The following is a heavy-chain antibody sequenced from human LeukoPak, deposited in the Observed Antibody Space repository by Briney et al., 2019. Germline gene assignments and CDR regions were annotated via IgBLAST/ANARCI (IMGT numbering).Heavy chain of an antibody. D-gene: IGHD1-20*01. CDR3: TACKFNWNDAYYYYYMDV. CDR1: GYSITNGYY. CDR2: IYHSGTT. J-gene: IGHJ6*03. V-gene: IGHV4-38-2*01. Sequence: PSETLSLTCVVSGYSITNGYYWGWIRQPPGKGLEWIGSIYHSGTTYYNPSLQSRVTISVDTSKNQFSLKLISVTAADTAIYYCTACKFNWNDAYYYYYMDVCGKGTTVTVSS.